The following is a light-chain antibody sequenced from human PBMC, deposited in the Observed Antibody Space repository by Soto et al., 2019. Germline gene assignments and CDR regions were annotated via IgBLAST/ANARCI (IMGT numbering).Light chain of an antibody. CDR3: SSFASSNTWV. CDR1: SSDVGAYNY. J-gene: IGLJ3*02. CDR2: EVT. Sequence: QSVLTQPPSASGSPGQSVTISCTGTSSDVGAYNYVSWYQQHAGKAPKLVIYEVTKRPSGVPHRFSGSKSANTASLTVSGLPAEDEADYYCSSFASSNTWVFGGGTKVTVL. V-gene: IGLV2-8*01.